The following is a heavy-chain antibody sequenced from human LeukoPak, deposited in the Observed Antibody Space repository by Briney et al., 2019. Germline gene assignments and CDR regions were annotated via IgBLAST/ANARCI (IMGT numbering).Heavy chain of an antibody. CDR2: ITNSGDTM. CDR3: ARDHEEYCSGGSCSRFDY. CDR1: GFIFSTYE. D-gene: IGHD2-15*01. J-gene: IGHJ4*02. V-gene: IGHV3-48*03. Sequence: GGSLRLSCAASGFIFSTYEMIWVRQAPGKGLEWLSFITNSGDTMHYADSVKGRFTISRDNARNSLYLQMNSLRAEDTAVYYCARDHEEYCSGGSCSRFDYWGQGTLVTVSS.